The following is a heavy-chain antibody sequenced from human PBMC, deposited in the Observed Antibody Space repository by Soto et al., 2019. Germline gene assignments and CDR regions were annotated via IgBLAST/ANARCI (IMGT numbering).Heavy chain of an antibody. CDR1: GFDFSDFS. CDR2: ISPRSDYI. V-gene: IGHV3-21*02. Sequence: EVQLVESGGGLVKPGGSLRLSCVVSGFDFSDFSINSVRQVPGKGLEWVSSISPRSDYIYYTELVEGRFTVSRDNVKKSLFLQKNSLGAGDSAVYYCGREKRDNLFGGRFCMDVWGKGTTVSVSS. CDR3: GREKRDNLFGGRFCMDV. D-gene: IGHD3-3*01. J-gene: IGHJ6*03.